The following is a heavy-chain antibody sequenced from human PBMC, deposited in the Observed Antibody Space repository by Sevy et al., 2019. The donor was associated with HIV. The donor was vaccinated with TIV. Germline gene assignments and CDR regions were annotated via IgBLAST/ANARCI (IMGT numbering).Heavy chain of an antibody. Sequence: GGSLRLSCAASGFTFSSYGMHWVRRAPGKGLEWVALTWYAGSTKFYADPVKGRFTISRDNSKNILSLQMNSLRADDTAVYYCARVRSIYVDTTHYHAMDLWGQGTTVTVSS. V-gene: IGHV3-33*01. CDR2: TWYAGSTK. CDR3: ARVRSIYVDTTHYHAMDL. D-gene: IGHD5-18*01. J-gene: IGHJ6*01. CDR1: GFTFSSYG.